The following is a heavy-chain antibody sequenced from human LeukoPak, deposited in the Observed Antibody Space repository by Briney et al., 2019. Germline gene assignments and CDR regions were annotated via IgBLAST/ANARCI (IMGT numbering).Heavy chain of an antibody. Sequence: PGGSLRLSCAASGFTFSSYWMHWVRQAPGKGPVWVSRINSDGSSTSYADSVKGRFTISRDNAKNTLYLQMNSLRAEDTAVYYCALSRTFDYWGQGTLVTVSS. CDR2: INSDGSST. CDR1: GFTFSSYW. D-gene: IGHD1-14*01. J-gene: IGHJ4*02. V-gene: IGHV3-74*01. CDR3: ALSRTFDY.